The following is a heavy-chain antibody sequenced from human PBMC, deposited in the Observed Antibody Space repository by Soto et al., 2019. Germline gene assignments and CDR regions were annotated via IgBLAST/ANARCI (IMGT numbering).Heavy chain of an antibody. V-gene: IGHV4-39*01. D-gene: IGHD6-6*01. J-gene: IGHJ1*01. CDR2: VYYSGGA. CDR1: NSSLQNSHTL. Sequence: LSLTCAVSNSSLQNSHTLWCWLRHPPRQGMEFIANVYYSGGAHYNPSFKSRVTISVDTATNQVSLRMSSVTAADTAVYFCGRVGLSATPHTDLSARSRHTVLKGSSDQDWG. CDR3: GRVGLSATPHTDLSARSRHTVLKGSSDQD.